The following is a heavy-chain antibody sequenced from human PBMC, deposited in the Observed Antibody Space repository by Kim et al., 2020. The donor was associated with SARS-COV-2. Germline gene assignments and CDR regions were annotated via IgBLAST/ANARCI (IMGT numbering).Heavy chain of an antibody. Sequence: ASVKVSCKASGYTFTSYAMHWVRQAPGQRLEWMGWINAGNGNTKYSQKFQGRVTITRDTSASTAYMELSSLRSEDTAVYYCASGFGELFGLDYWGQGTLVTVSS. CDR3: ASGFGELFGLDY. CDR2: INAGNGNT. D-gene: IGHD3-10*01. CDR1: GYTFTSYA. V-gene: IGHV1-3*01. J-gene: IGHJ4*02.